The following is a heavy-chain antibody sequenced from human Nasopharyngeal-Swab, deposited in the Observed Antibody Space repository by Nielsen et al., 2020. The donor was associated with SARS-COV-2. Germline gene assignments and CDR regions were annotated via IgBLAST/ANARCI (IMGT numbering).Heavy chain of an antibody. CDR2: ISYDGVNK. D-gene: IGHD1-14*01. J-gene: IGHJ4*02. V-gene: IGHV3-30-3*01. CDR1: GFTFSSYA. Sequence: GGSLRLSCAASGFTFSSYAMHWVRQAPGKGLEWVALISYDGVNKFYADSVKGRFTISRDNSKNTLFLRMNSLGPDDTAVYYCATDRNRYFDYWGQGTLVTVSS. CDR3: ATDRNRYFDY.